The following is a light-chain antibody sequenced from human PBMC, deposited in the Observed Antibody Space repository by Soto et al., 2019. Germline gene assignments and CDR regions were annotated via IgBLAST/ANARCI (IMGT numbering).Light chain of an antibody. CDR3: QQYNDWTIT. CDR1: QSVRDN. V-gene: IGKV3D-15*01. Sequence: EIVITQSPATLSVSPGERVTLSCRAIQSVRDNLAWYPQRPGQAPKLLIYGTSIRVTGIPARISCSEAGADCTRTISSLQSEDVGVYYCQQYNDWTITFGGGTKVDNK. J-gene: IGKJ4*01. CDR2: GTS.